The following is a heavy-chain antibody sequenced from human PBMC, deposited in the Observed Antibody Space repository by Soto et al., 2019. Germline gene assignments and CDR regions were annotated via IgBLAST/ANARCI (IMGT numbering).Heavy chain of an antibody. D-gene: IGHD3-10*01. J-gene: IGHJ3*02. CDR3: ARPGGSGSADGFDI. V-gene: IGHV4-39*01. CDR1: GGSISSASYY. Sequence: QLQLQESGPGLVKPSETLSLTCTVSGGSISSASYYWGWIRQPPGKGLEWMGSINEIGSTYYKASLKSRVTISVDTARNQVSLSLSSVTAADTAVYYCARPGGSGSADGFDIWGQGTMVTVSS. CDR2: INEIGST.